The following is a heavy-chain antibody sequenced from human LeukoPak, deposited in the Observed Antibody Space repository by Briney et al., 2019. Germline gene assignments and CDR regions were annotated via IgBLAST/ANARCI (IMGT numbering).Heavy chain of an antibody. CDR2: INSDGSST. Sequence: GGSLRLSCAASGFTLSTCWMHWVRQAPGKGLVWVSRINSDGSSTDYADSVKGRFTISRDNARSTLYLQMDSLRAEDTAVYYCARGTSRYKGYTGDDPYWGQGTLVTVSS. J-gene: IGHJ4*02. D-gene: IGHD5-12*01. CDR3: ARGTSRYKGYTGDDPY. CDR1: GFTLSTCW. V-gene: IGHV3-74*01.